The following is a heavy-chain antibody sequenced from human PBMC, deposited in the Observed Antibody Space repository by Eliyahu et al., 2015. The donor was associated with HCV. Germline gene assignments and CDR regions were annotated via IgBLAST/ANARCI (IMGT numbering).Heavy chain of an antibody. CDR1: GFTFSSYE. D-gene: IGHD6-13*01. V-gene: IGHV3-48*03. Sequence: EVQLVESGGGLVQPGGSLRLSCAASGFTFSSYEMNWVRQAPGKGLEWVSYISSSGSTIYYADSVKGRFTISRDNAKNSLYLQMNSLRAEDTAVYYCARGLEQQLALDYWGQGTLVTVSS. CDR3: ARGLEQQLALDY. J-gene: IGHJ4*02. CDR2: ISSSGSTI.